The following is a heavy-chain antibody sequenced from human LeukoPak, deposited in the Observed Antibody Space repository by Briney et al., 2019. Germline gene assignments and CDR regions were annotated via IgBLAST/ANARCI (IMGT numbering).Heavy chain of an antibody. J-gene: IGHJ5*02. CDR2: IIPILGIA. V-gene: IGHV1-69*04. D-gene: IGHD6-19*01. CDR3: ARVVHQWVGTGYSSGWYNWFDP. Sequence: SVKVSCKASGGTFSSYAISWVRQAPGQGLEWMGRIIPILGIANYAQKFQGRVTITADKSTSTAYMELSSLRSEDTAVYYCARVVHQWVGTGYSSGWYNWFDPWGQGTLVTVSS. CDR1: GGTFSSYA.